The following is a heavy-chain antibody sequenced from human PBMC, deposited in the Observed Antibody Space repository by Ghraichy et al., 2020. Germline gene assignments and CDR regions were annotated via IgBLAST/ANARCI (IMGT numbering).Heavy chain of an antibody. V-gene: IGHV5-51*01. CDR2: IYPGDSDT. CDR1: GYSFTSYW. D-gene: IGHD2-15*01. CDR3: ARHKGVGVVAATFPGYFDL. Sequence: GGSLRLSCKGSGYSFTSYWIAWVRQMPGKGPEWMGIIYPGDSDTRYSPSFQGQVTISADKSISTAYLQGNSLKASDTAMYYCARHKGVGVVAATFPGYFDLWGRGTLVTVSS. J-gene: IGHJ2*01.